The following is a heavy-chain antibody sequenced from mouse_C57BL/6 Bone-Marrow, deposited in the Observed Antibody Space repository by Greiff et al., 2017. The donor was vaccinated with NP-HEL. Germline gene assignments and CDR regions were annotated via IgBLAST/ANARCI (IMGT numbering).Heavy chain of an antibody. CDR1: GFTFSSYA. CDR3: ASARYDYPYYDAMDY. D-gene: IGHD2-4*01. J-gene: IGHJ4*01. Sequence: EVKLMESGGGLVKPGGSLKLSCAASGFTFSSYAMSWVRQTPEKRLEWVATISDGGSYTYYPDTVTGRFTISRANAKNNLYLQRSHLKSEDTAMYYCASARYDYPYYDAMDYWGQGTSVTVSS. CDR2: ISDGGSYT. V-gene: IGHV5-4*03.